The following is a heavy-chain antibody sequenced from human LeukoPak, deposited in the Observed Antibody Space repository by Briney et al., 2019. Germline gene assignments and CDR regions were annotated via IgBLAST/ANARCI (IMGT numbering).Heavy chain of an antibody. J-gene: IGHJ4*02. Sequence: GRSLRLACAASGFTFSSYGMHWVRQAPGKGLEWVAVIWYDGSNKYYADSVKGRFTISRDNSKNTLYLQMNSLRAEDTAVYYCARDHEQQLVPTYFDYWGQGTLVTVSS. CDR3: ARDHEQQLVPTYFDY. CDR1: GFTFSSYG. V-gene: IGHV3-33*01. CDR2: IWYDGSNK. D-gene: IGHD6-13*01.